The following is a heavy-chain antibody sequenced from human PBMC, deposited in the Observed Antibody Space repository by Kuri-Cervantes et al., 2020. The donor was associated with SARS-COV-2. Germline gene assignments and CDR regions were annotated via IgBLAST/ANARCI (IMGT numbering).Heavy chain of an antibody. CDR3: AKDQRVVPAAIWYFQH. Sequence: SVKVSCKASGGTFSRYALNWVRQAPGQGLEWMGGIIPIFATSNYAQKFQGRVTITADESPSTAYMELSSLRSEDTAVYYCAKDQRVVPAAIWYFQHWGQGTLVTVSS. J-gene: IGHJ1*01. CDR1: GGTFSRYA. D-gene: IGHD2-2*02. CDR2: IIPIFATS. V-gene: IGHV1-69*13.